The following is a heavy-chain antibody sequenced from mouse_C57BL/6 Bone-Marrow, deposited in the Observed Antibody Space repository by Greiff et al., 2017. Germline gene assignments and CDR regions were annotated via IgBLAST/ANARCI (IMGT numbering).Heavy chain of an antibody. D-gene: IGHD1-1*01. CDR3: ARGDYGSFFFAY. CDR2: IYPGDGDT. Sequence: QVQLQQSGPELVKPGASVKISCKASGYAFSSSWMNWVKQRPGKGLEWIGRIYPGDGDTNYNGKFKGKATLTADKSSSTAYMQLSSLTSEDSAVYFCARGDYGSFFFAYWGQGTLVTVSA. CDR1: GYAFSSSW. J-gene: IGHJ3*01. V-gene: IGHV1-82*01.